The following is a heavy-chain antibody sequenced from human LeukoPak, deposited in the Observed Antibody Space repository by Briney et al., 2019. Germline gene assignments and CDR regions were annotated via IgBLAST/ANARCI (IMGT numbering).Heavy chain of an antibody. J-gene: IGHJ3*02. V-gene: IGHV4-39*01. D-gene: IGHD3-9*01. CDR2: IYYSGST. CDR1: GGSISSSSYY. CDR3: ARRSSFDILTGYGSGAFDI. Sequence: SETLSLTCTVSGGSISSSSYYWGWIRQPPGKGLEWIGSIYYSGSTYYNPSLKSRVTISVDTSKNQFSLKLSSVTAANTAVYYCARRSSFDILTGYGSGAFDILGQRTMGTGSS.